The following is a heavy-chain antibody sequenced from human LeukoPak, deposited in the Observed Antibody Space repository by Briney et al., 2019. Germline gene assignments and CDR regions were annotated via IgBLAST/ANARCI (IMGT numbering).Heavy chain of an antibody. V-gene: IGHV1-2*02. CDR1: GYTFTGYY. J-gene: IGHJ4*02. Sequence: ASVKVSCKASGYTFTGYYMHWVRQAPGQGLEWMGWINPNSGGTNYAQKFQGRVTMTRDTSISTAYMELSRLRSDDTAVHYCARDRENIVVVPAAIHYWRQGTLVTVSS. D-gene: IGHD2-2*01. CDR3: ARDRENIVVVPAAIHY. CDR2: INPNSGGT.